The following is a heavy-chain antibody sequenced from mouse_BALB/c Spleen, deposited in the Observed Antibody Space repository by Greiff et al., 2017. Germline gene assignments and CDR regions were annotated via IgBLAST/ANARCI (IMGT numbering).Heavy chain of an antibody. CDR2: INPNNGGT. D-gene: IGHD2-1*01. V-gene: IGHV1-18*01. CDR1: GYTFTDYN. Sequence: EVQGVESGPELVKPGASVKIPCKASGYTFTDYNMDWVKQSHGKSLEWIGDINPNNGGTIYNQKFKGKATLTVDKSSSTAYMELRSLTSEDTAVYYCARRDGNYGYWYFDVWGAGTTVTVSS. J-gene: IGHJ1*01. CDR3: ARRDGNYGYWYFDV.